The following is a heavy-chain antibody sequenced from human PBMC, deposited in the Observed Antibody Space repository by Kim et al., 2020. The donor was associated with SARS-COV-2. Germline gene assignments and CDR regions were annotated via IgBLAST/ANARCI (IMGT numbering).Heavy chain of an antibody. CDR2: ISASGGST. D-gene: IGHD5-12*01. V-gene: IGHV3-23*01. CDR3: AKKCRLDIVAVKNHCFDP. Sequence: GGSLRLSCAASGFTFSSYAMHWVRQAPGKGLEWVSGISASGGSTDYADPVKGRFTISRDNSKNTLYLQMNSLRAEDTAVYYCAKKCRLDIVAVKNHCFDPWGQGTLVTVSS. CDR1: GFTFSSYA. J-gene: IGHJ5*02.